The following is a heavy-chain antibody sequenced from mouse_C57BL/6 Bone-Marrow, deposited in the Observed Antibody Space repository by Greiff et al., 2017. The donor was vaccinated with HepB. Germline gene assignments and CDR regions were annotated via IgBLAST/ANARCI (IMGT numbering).Heavy chain of an antibody. CDR3: ARRDRYYFDY. D-gene: IGHD2-14*01. CDR1: GFTFSSYT. V-gene: IGHV5-9*01. J-gene: IGHJ2*01. CDR2: ISGGGGNT. Sequence: DVKLVESGGGLVKPGGSLKLSCAASGFTFSSYTMSWVRQTPEKRLEWVATISGGGGNTYYPDSVKGRFTISRDNAKNTLYLQMSSLRSEDTALYYCARRDRYYFDYWGQGTTLTVSS.